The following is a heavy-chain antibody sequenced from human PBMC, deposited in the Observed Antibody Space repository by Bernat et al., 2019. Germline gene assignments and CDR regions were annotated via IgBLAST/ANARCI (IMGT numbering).Heavy chain of an antibody. CDR1: GFTLRDHY. CDR3: ARLPASVVVTAD. Sequence: EVQLVESGGGLVQPGGSLRLSCAGSGFTLRDHYMDWIRQAPGKGLEWVGLTRDKAKSYTTEYAASVKGRFTISRDDSGNSLYLQMNSLKSEDTAVYYCARLPASVVVTADWGQGTLVIVSS. V-gene: IGHV3-72*01. CDR2: TRDKAKSYTT. D-gene: IGHD2-21*02. J-gene: IGHJ1*01.